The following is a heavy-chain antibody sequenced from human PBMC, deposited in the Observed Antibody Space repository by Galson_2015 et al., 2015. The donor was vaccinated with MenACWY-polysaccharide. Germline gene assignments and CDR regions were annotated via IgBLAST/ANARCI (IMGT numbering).Heavy chain of an antibody. Sequence: SLRLSCAGSGFTFSRYWMSWVRQAPGKGLEWVANIMQDGSEKNYVDSVKGRFTISRDNAKKSLYLQMNSLRAEDTAVYYCARDCYGAPPHAQNDAFDIWGQGTMVTVSP. CDR3: ARDCYGAPPHAQNDAFDI. V-gene: IGHV3-7*01. J-gene: IGHJ3*02. D-gene: IGHD3-10*01. CDR2: IMQDGSEK. CDR1: GFTFSRYW.